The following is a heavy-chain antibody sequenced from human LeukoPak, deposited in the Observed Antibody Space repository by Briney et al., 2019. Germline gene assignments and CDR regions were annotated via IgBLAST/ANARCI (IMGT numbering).Heavy chain of an antibody. J-gene: IGHJ6*03. CDR3: ARMGVAAAGTPFDHYYYYMDV. D-gene: IGHD6-13*01. V-gene: IGHV1-69*06. CDR1: RGTFSSYA. CDR2: IIPIFGTA. Sequence: SVKVSCKASRGTFSSYAISWVRQAPGQGLEWMGGIIPIFGTANYAQKFQGRVTITADKSTSTAYMELSSLRSEDTAVYYCARMGVAAAGTPFDHYYYYMDVWGKGTTVTVSS.